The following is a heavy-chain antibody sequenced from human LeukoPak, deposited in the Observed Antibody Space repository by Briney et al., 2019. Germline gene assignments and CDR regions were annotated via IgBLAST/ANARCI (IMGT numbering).Heavy chain of an antibody. V-gene: IGHV4-38-2*01. Sequence: SGTLSLTCAVSGYSIRSGYYWGWIRQPPGKGLEWIACIYQSGSTYYNPSLKSRVTISVDTSKNHFSLKLSSVTAADTAVYYCARVPGPNWFDPWGQGTLVTVSS. CDR3: ARVPGPNWFDP. CDR1: GYSIRSGYY. J-gene: IGHJ5*02. CDR2: IYQSGST.